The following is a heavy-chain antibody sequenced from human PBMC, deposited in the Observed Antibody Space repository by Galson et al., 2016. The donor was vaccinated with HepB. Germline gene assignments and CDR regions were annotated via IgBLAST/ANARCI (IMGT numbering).Heavy chain of an antibody. J-gene: IGHJ2*01. CDR3: AKDHHDYGDSWYLDL. CDR2: ITRSGGDT. Sequence: SLRLSCAASGFTFNTFSMNWVRQAPGKGLEWVSSITRSGGDTYYADSVKGRFTISRDNSKNTLYLQMNSLRPEDTALYYCAKDHHDYGDSWYLDLWGRGTLVTVSS. D-gene: IGHD4-17*01. CDR1: GFTFNTFS. V-gene: IGHV3-23*01.